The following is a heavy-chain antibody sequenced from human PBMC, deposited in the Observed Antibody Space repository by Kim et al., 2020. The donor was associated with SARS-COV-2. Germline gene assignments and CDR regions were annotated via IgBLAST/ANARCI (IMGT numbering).Heavy chain of an antibody. Sequence: GGSLRLSCAASGFAFSRYWMHWVRQVPGEGLVWVSQIDSDGTITTYADAVEGRFTISRDNAKNTLYLQMSSLRVEDTAMYYGCRDNMQPGDLWGQG. CDR1: GFAFSRYW. CDR2: IDSDGTIT. CDR3: CRDNMQPGDL. V-gene: IGHV3-74*01. J-gene: IGHJ4*02. D-gene: IGHD3-16*01.